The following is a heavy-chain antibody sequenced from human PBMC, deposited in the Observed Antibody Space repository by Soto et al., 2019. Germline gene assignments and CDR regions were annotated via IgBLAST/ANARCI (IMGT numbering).Heavy chain of an antibody. Sequence: GGSLRLSCAASGFTFSSYDMSWVRQAPGKGLEWVSDISGSGGSTYYADSVKGRFTISRDNSKNTVYLQMNSLRAEDTAVYYCSKDGYYYGSGCYPDYWGQGTLVTVSS. CDR1: GFTFSSYD. CDR2: ISGSGGST. D-gene: IGHD3-10*01. V-gene: IGHV3-23*01. J-gene: IGHJ4*02. CDR3: SKDGYYYGSGCYPDY.